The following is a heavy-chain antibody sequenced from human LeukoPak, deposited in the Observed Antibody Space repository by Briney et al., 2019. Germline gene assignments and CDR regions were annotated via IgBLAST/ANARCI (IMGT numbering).Heavy chain of an antibody. CDR2: INHSGST. D-gene: IGHD3-10*01. CDR3: ARGFSRWFGEPRLDY. J-gene: IGHJ4*02. V-gene: IGHV4-34*01. Sequence: KPSETLSLTCAAYGGSFSGYYWSWIRQPPGKGLEWIGEINHSGSTNYNPSLKSRVTISVDTSKNQFSLKLSSVTAADTAVYYCARGFSRWFGEPRLDYWGQGTLVTVSS. CDR1: GGSFSGYY.